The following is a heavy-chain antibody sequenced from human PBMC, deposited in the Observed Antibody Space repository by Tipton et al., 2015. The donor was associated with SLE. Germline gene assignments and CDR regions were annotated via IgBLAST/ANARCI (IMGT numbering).Heavy chain of an antibody. CDR1: GFTFSSYS. D-gene: IGHD3-3*01. Sequence: SLRLSCAASGFTFSSYSMNWVRQAPGKGLEWVSYISSSSSTIYYADSVKGRFTISRDNSKNTLYLQMNSLRAEDTAVYYCANPKAGDRFLEWLLSGAEYFQHWGQGTLVTVSS. CDR3: ANPKAGDRFLEWLLSGAEYFQH. CDR2: ISSSSSTI. V-gene: IGHV3-48*01. J-gene: IGHJ1*01.